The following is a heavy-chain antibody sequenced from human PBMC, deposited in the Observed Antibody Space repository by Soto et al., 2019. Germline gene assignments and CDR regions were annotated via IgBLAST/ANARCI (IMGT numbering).Heavy chain of an antibody. CDR1: GGSISSVGYY. Sequence: SETLSLTCTVSGGSISSVGYYWSWIRQHPGKGLEWIGYIYYSGSTYYNPSLKSRVTISVDTSKNQFSLKLSSVTAADTAVYYCARGLAATAPLVAYYYGMDVWGQGTTVTVSS. CDR2: IYYSGST. V-gene: IGHV4-31*03. J-gene: IGHJ6*02. D-gene: IGHD2-15*01. CDR3: ARGLAATAPLVAYYYGMDV.